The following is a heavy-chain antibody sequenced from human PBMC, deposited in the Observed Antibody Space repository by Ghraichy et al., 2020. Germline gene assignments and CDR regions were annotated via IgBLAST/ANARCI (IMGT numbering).Heavy chain of an antibody. D-gene: IGHD3-9*01. J-gene: IGHJ4*02. Sequence: GVKFSSYAMSWVRQAPGKGLEWVSAISGIGDITKYADSVKGRFTVSRDNSKNTLYLQMNSLRAEDTAVYYCAKVPTISDGGDDYWGQGTLVTVSS. CDR2: ISGIGDIT. V-gene: IGHV3-23*01. CDR3: AKVPTISDGGDDY. CDR1: GVKFSSYA.